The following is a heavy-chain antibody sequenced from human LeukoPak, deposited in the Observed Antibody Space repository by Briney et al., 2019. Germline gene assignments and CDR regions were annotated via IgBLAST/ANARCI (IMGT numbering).Heavy chain of an antibody. D-gene: IGHD2-15*01. CDR1: GFTFSNYS. J-gene: IGHJ4*02. CDR3: AGRSGPDDY. Sequence: GGSLRLSCAASGFTFSNYSMNWVRQAPGKGLEWVSYISSSGTINYADSVEGRFTISRDNAKKSLYLQMNSLRVEDTAVYYCAGRSGPDDYWGQGTLVTVSS. CDR2: ISSSGTI. V-gene: IGHV3-48*01.